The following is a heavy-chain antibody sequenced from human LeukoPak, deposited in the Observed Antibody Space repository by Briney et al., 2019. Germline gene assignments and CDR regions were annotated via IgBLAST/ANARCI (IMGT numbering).Heavy chain of an antibody. Sequence: PSETLSLTCTVSGGSISSYYWSWIRQPPGKGLEWIGYIYYSGSTNYNPSLKSRVTISVDTSKNQFSLKLSSVTAADTAVYYCAREGENYYYGSGSYYNVYYFDYWGQGTLVTASS. D-gene: IGHD3-10*01. CDR1: GGSISSYY. V-gene: IGHV4-59*01. J-gene: IGHJ4*02. CDR2: IYYSGST. CDR3: AREGENYYYGSGSYYNVYYFDY.